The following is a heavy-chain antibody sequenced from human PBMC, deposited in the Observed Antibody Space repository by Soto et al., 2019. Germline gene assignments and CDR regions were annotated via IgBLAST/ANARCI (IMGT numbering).Heavy chain of an antibody. CDR2: IYYSGST. Sequence: QVPLQESGPGLVKPSETLSLTCTVSGGSISSYYWSWIRQPPGKGLEWIGYIYYSGSTNYNPSLKSRVTISVDTSKNQFSLKLSSVTAADTAVYYCARDGKVAGTPLDYWGQGTLVTVSS. CDR1: GGSISSYY. CDR3: ARDGKVAGTPLDY. D-gene: IGHD6-19*01. V-gene: IGHV4-59*01. J-gene: IGHJ4*02.